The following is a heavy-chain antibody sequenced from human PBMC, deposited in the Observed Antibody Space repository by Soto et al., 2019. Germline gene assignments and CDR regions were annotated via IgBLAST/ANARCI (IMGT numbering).Heavy chain of an antibody. J-gene: IGHJ5*02. CDR1: SVSRTSYH. CDR3: ARDMHAGFTHYFDP. V-gene: IGHV4-59*01. Sequence: TETLSLTCSVTSVSRTSYHWSWIRQFPGKGLEWIAYTSHTGNTNYNPSLKSRVIISLDTSKNQVSRQWTAVTSADTAVYSCARDMHAGFTHYFDPWGLGTRVTDSS. CDR2: TSHTGNT. D-gene: IGHD2-2*01.